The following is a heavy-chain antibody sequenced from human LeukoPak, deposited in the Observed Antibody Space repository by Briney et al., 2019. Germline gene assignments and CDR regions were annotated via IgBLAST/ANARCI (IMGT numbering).Heavy chain of an antibody. CDR3: ARDGPYCSSTSCYDAFDI. CDR1: GYTFTSYG. J-gene: IGHJ3*02. D-gene: IGHD2-2*01. CDR2: ISAYNGNT. V-gene: IGHV1-18*01. Sequence: ASVKVSCKASGYTFTSYGISWVRQAPGQGLEWMGWISAYNGNTNYAQKLQGRVTMTTDTSTSTAYMELRSLRSDDTAVYYCARDGPYCSSTSCYDAFDIWGQGTMVTVSS.